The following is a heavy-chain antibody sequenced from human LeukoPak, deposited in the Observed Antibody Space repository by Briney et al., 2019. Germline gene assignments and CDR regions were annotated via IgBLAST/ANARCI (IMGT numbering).Heavy chain of an antibody. Sequence: GGSLRLSCAASGFTFSSYAMNWVRQAPGKGLEWVSGIRGSGDTTYYADSVKGRFTISRDNAKNSLYLQMNSLRAEDTAVYYCARVGGRLSGYDNLFDYWGQGTLVTVSS. D-gene: IGHD5-12*01. CDR1: GFTFSSYA. CDR2: IRGSGDTT. CDR3: ARVGGRLSGYDNLFDY. J-gene: IGHJ4*02. V-gene: IGHV3-21*01.